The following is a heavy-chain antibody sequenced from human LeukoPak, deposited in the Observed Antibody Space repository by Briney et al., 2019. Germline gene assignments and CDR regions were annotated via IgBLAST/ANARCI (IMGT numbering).Heavy chain of an antibody. CDR2: ISGSGGST. CDR3: AKGGSSSWYNPLDY. V-gene: IGHV3-23*01. J-gene: IGHJ4*02. CDR1: GFTSSDYY. Sequence: PGGSLRLSCAASGFTSSDYYMSWIRQAPGKGLEWASAISGSGGSTYYADSVKGRFTISRDNSKNTLYLQMNSLRAEDTAVYYCAKGGSSSWYNPLDYWGQGTLVTVSS. D-gene: IGHD6-13*01.